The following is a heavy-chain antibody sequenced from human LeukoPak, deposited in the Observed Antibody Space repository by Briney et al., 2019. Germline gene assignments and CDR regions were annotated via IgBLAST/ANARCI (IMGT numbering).Heavy chain of an antibody. CDR1: GGSFSGYY. J-gene: IGHJ4*02. V-gene: IGHV4-34*01. CDR2: INHSGST. CDR3: ASYGSGNYRFFDS. D-gene: IGHD3-10*01. Sequence: SETLSLTCAVYGGSFSGYYWSWIRQPPGKGLEWIGEINHSGSTNYNPSLKSRLTISVDTSRDQFSLKLSSVTAADTAVYYCASYGSGNYRFFDSWGQGTLVTVSS.